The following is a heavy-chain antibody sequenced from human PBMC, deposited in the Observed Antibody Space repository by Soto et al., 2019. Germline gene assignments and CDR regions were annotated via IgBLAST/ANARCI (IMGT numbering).Heavy chain of an antibody. CDR2: IYHSGTT. V-gene: IGHV4-38-2*02. CDR3: ARDSSGYYWFDP. Sequence: ASETLSLTCAVSGFSISSGYFWGWIRQPPGKGPEGLGSIYHSGTTYYNPSVKGRVTISVDTSKNQFSLKMSSVTAADTAVYYCARDSSGYYWFDPWGQGTLVTVSS. J-gene: IGHJ5*02. CDR1: GFSISSGYF. D-gene: IGHD3-22*01.